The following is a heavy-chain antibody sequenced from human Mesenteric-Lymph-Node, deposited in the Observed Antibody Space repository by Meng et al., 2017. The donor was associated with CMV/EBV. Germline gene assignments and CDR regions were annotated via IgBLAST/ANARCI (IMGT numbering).Heavy chain of an antibody. V-gene: IGHV3-21*01. D-gene: IGHD2-2*01. CDR2: ISSSSSYI. J-gene: IGHJ4*02. CDR1: GFTFSSYS. Sequence: GGSLRLSCAASGFTFSSYSMNWVRQAPGKGLEWVSSISSSSSYIYYADSVKGRFTISRDNAKKSLYLQMNSLRAEDTAVYYCARDCSGTSCLDYWGQGTLVTVSS. CDR3: ARDCSGTSCLDY.